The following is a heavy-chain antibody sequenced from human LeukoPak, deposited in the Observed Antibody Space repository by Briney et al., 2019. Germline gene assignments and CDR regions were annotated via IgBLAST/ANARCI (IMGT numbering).Heavy chain of an antibody. V-gene: IGHV4-34*01. J-gene: IGHJ4*02. CDR1: GGSFSGYY. CDR2: INHSGST. D-gene: IGHD6-19*01. CDR3: ARSPLAVAGFFDY. Sequence: SETLSLTCAVYGGSFSGYYWSWIRQPPGKGLEWIGEINHSGSTNYNPSLKSRVTISVDTSKNQFSLKLSSVTAADTAVYYCARSPLAVAGFFDYWGQGTLVTVSS.